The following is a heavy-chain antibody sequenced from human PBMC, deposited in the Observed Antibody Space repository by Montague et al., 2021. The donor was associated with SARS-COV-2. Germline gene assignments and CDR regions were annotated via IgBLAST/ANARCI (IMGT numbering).Heavy chain of an antibody. V-gene: IGHV4-39*01. CDR1: GGSISSSSYY. J-gene: IGHJ5*02. D-gene: IGHD3-22*01. Sequence: SETLSLTCTVYGGSISSSSYYWGRIRQPPGKGLEWIGSINYSGSTYYNPSIKSPVTIYGDKSQNQFSLNLSSVTAADTAVYYCARQTSITMIVVVTGGNWFDPWGQGTLVTVSS. CDR2: INYSGST. CDR3: ARQTSITMIVVVTGGNWFDP.